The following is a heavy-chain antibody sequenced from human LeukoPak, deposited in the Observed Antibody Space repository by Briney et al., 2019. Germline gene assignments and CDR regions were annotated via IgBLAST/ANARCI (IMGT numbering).Heavy chain of an antibody. CDR1: GGSISSYH. CDR2: FYYSGST. Sequence: SETLSLTCTVSGGSISSYHWSWIRQPPGKGLEWIGFFYYSGSTNYNPSLKSRVTMSVDTSKNQFSLKLSSVTAADTAVYYCARSYYYGSGSYLDYWGQGTLVTVSS. CDR3: ARSYYYGSGSYLDY. D-gene: IGHD3-10*01. V-gene: IGHV4-59*01. J-gene: IGHJ4*02.